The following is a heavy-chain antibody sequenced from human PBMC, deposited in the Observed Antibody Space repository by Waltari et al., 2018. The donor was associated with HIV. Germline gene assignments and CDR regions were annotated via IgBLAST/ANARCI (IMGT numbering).Heavy chain of an antibody. J-gene: IGHJ4*02. CDR1: GGSISSSSYY. V-gene: IGHV4-39*07. CDR3: ARVSYGSGGLDY. Sequence: QLQLQESGPGLVKPSETLSLTCTVSGGSISSSSYYWGWIRQPPGKGLEWIRSIYYSGSTYYNPSLKSRVTISVDTSKNQFSLKLSSVTAADTAVYYCARVSYGSGGLDYWGQGTLVTVSS. D-gene: IGHD3-10*01. CDR2: IYYSGST.